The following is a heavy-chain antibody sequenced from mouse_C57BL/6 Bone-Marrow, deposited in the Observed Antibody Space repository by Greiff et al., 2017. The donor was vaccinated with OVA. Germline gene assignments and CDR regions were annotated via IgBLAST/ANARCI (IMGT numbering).Heavy chain of an antibody. V-gene: IGHV10-1*01. CDR1: GFSFNTYA. D-gene: IGHD1-1*01. Sequence: EVKLMESGGGLVQPKGSLKLSCAASGFSFNTYAMNWVRQAPGKGLEWVARIRSKSNNYATYYADSVKDRFTISRDDSESMLYLQMNNLKTEDTAMYYCVRALLPFAYWGQGTLVTVSA. CDR2: IRSKSNNYAT. J-gene: IGHJ3*01. CDR3: VRALLPFAY.